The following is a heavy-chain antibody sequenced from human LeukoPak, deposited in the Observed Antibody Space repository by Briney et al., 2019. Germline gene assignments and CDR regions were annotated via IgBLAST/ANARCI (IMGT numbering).Heavy chain of an antibody. Sequence: QSGGSLRLSCAASGFTFSSYGMHWVRQAPGKGLEWVAFIRYDGSNKYYEDSVKGRFTISRDNSKNTLYLQMNSLRAEDTAVYYCAASGSSTSAYDYWGQGTLVTVSS. CDR3: AASGSSTSAYDY. J-gene: IGHJ4*02. D-gene: IGHD1-26*01. V-gene: IGHV3-30*02. CDR1: GFTFSSYG. CDR2: IRYDGSNK.